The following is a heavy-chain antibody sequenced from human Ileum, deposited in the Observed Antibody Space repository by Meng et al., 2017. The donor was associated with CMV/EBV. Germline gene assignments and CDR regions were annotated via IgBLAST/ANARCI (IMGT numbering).Heavy chain of an antibody. CDR1: GDSVSSNSAA. D-gene: IGHD1-26*01. CDR2: TYYRSKWYN. Sequence: LETLSLTCAISGDSVSSNSAAWNWIRQSPSRGLEWLGRTYYRSKWYNDYAVSVKSRITINPDTSKNQFSLQLNSVTPEDTAVYYCARESTWWDSLYYYGMDVWGQGTTVTVSS. CDR3: ARESTWWDSLYYYGMDV. V-gene: IGHV6-1*01. J-gene: IGHJ6*02.